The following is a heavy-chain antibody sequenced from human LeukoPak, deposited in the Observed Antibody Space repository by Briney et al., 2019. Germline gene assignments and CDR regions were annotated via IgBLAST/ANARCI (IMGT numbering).Heavy chain of an antibody. CDR1: GFTFSSYA. Sequence: GGSLRLSCAASGFTFSSYAMSWVRQAPGKGLEWVANITQDGREKDYVDSVKGRFTISRDNAKNSLYLQMHRLPAEDTAVYYWARESFAGRWDWGQGTLVTVSS. V-gene: IGHV3-7*01. J-gene: IGHJ4*02. CDR3: ARESFAGRWD. D-gene: IGHD4-23*01. CDR2: ITQDGREK.